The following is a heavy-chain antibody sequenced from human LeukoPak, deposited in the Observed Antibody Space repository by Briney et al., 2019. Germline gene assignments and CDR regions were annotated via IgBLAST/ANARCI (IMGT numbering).Heavy chain of an antibody. CDR1: GGSISSSSYY. V-gene: IGHV4-39*07. J-gene: IGHJ6*03. CDR2: IYYSGST. Sequence: SETLSLTCTVSGGSISSSSYYWGWIRQPPGKGLEWIGSIYYSGSTYYNPSLKSRVTISVDTSKNQFSLKLSSVTAADTAVYYCARVPGVYCSSTSCPYYYYYYMDVWGKGTTVTVSS. D-gene: IGHD2-2*01. CDR3: ARVPGVYCSSTSCPYYYYYYMDV.